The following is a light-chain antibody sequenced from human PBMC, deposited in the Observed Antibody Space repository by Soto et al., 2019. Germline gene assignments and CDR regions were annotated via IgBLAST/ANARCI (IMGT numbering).Light chain of an antibody. V-gene: IGKV3-11*01. Sequence: EIVLTQSPATLSLSPGERATLSCRASQSVSSYLAWYQQKPGQAPRLLIYDASNRATGVPARFSGSGSGTDFALTISSLEPEDFAAYYCQQRSNWPPFTFGPGTKVHIK. J-gene: IGKJ3*01. CDR1: QSVSSY. CDR2: DAS. CDR3: QQRSNWPPFT.